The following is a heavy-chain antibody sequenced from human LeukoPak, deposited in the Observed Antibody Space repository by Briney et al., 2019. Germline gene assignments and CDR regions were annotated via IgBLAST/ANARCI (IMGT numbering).Heavy chain of an antibody. Sequence: SETLSLTCTVSGGSISSSTYYWGWIRQPPGKGLEWIGTIYYSGTTYYNPPLKSRVTISIDTSTNQFSLKLNSVTAADTAVYYCASLQNIVGATPLPDYWGQGTLVTVSS. CDR2: IYYSGTT. J-gene: IGHJ4*02. V-gene: IGHV4-39*07. CDR1: GGSISSSTYY. D-gene: IGHD1-26*01. CDR3: ASLQNIVGATPLPDY.